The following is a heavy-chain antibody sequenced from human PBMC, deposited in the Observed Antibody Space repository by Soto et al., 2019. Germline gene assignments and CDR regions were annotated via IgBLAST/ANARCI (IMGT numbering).Heavy chain of an antibody. CDR2: INHSGST. CDR3: ARVPQYCISTSCYEPAFDY. J-gene: IGHJ4*02. CDR1: GGSFRGYY. D-gene: IGHD2-2*01. V-gene: IGHV4-34*01. Sequence: PSGTLSLTCAVYGGSFRGYYWSWIRQPPGKGLEWIGYINHSGSTYYNPSLKSRVTISVDTSKNQFSLKLSSVTAADTAVYYCARVPQYCISTSCYEPAFDYWGQGTLVTSPQ.